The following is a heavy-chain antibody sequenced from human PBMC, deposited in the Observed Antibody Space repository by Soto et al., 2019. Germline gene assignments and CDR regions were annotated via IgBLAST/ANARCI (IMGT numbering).Heavy chain of an antibody. Sequence: QLQESGPGLVKPSETLSLTCTVSGGSISSYYWSWIRQPPRKGLEWIGYIYYSGNTNYNPSLKSRVTISVDTSKNQFSLKLSSVTAADTAVYYCARNGGSSPARYGMDVW. J-gene: IGHJ6*01. CDR2: IYYSGNT. V-gene: IGHV4-59*12. CDR3: ARNGGSSPARYGMDV. CDR1: GGSISSYY. D-gene: IGHD1-26*01.